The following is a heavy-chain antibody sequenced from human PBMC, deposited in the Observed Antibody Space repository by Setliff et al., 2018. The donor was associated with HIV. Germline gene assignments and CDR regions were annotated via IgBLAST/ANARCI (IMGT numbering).Heavy chain of an antibody. CDR2: IYYSGNT. J-gene: IGHJ3*02. CDR3: ARSLVPSGYYYGRHALDI. Sequence: SETLSLTCSVSGASIRGHYWSWIRQSPGKGLEWIGNIYYSGNTNYNPSFKSRVTISVDTSKNQFSLRVNSVTAADTAVYYCARSLVPSGYYYGRHALDIWGQGTRVTVSS. D-gene: IGHD3-22*01. CDR1: GASIRGHY. V-gene: IGHV4-59*08.